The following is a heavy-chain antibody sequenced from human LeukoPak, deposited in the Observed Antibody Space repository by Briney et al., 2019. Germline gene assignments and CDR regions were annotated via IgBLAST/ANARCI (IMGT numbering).Heavy chain of an antibody. D-gene: IGHD2-15*01. Sequence: SETLSLTCAVYGGSFSGYYWSWIRQPPGKGLEWIGEINHSGSTNYNPSLKSRVTISVDTSKNQFSLKLSSVTAADTAVYYCARGACSGGTCPDYWGQGTLVTVSS. V-gene: IGHV4-34*01. CDR1: GGSFSGYY. CDR2: INHSGST. J-gene: IGHJ4*02. CDR3: ARGACSGGTCPDY.